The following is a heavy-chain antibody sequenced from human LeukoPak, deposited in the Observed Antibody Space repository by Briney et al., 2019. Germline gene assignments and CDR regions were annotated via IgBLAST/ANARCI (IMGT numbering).Heavy chain of an antibody. J-gene: IGHJ4*02. D-gene: IGHD3-16*02. CDR3: TRGDRSYLPYYFDY. CDR2: IRSKAYGGTT. Sequence: GGSLRLSCTASGFTFGDYAMSWFRQAPGKGLEWVGFIRSKAYGGTTEYAASVKGRFTISRDDSKGIAYLQIDSLKTEDTAVYYCTRGDRSYLPYYFDYWGQGTLVTVSS. CDR1: GFTFGDYA. V-gene: IGHV3-49*03.